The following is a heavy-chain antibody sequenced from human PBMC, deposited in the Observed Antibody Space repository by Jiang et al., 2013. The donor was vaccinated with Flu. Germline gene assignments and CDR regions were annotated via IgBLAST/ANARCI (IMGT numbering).Heavy chain of an antibody. CDR2: IIPILGIA. Sequence: SGAEVKKPGSSVKVSCKASGGTFSSYAISWVRQAPGQGLEWMGRIIPILGIANYAQKFQGRVTITADKSTSTAYMELSSLRSEDTAVYYCARSVSSRGREVTATKFDYWGQGTLVTVSS. CDR1: GGTFSSYA. D-gene: IGHD2-21*02. J-gene: IGHJ4*02. V-gene: IGHV1-69*04. CDR3: ARSVSSRGREVTATKFDY.